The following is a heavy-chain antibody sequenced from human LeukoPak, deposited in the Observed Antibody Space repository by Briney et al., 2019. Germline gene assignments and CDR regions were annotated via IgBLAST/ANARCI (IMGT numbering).Heavy chain of an antibody. V-gene: IGHV4-39*07. CDR3: ARDPGATSDY. CDR1: GGSISSSSYY. CDR2: IYYSGST. D-gene: IGHD1-26*01. Sequence: SETLSLTCTVSGGSISSSSYYWGWIRQPPGKGLEWIGSIYYSGSTYYNPSLKSRVTISVDTSKNQFSLKLSSVTAADTAVYYCARDPGATSDYWGQGTLVTVSS. J-gene: IGHJ4*02.